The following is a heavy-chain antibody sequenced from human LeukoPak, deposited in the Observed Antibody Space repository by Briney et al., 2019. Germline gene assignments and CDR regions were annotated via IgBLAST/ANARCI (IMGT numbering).Heavy chain of an antibody. Sequence: SETLSLTYAVYGESFSVYYWSGIPQPPGKGRECRGGINHSGRTNYNPSLKSRVTISVDTSKNQFSLKLSSVTAADTAVYHCARGFGGEVLLWFRELFHFDYWGQGALVTVSS. CDR3: ARGFGGEVLLWFRELFHFDY. V-gene: IGHV4-34*01. J-gene: IGHJ4*02. CDR2: INHSGRT. CDR1: GESFSVYY. D-gene: IGHD3-10*01.